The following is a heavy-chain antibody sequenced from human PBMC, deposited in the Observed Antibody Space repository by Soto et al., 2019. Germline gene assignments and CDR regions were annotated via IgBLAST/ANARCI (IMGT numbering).Heavy chain of an antibody. CDR1: GDSVSSNSSG. CDR3: AGTTSHQWYYMDG. D-gene: IGHD1-7*01. J-gene: IGHJ6*03. V-gene: IGHV6-1*01. CDR2: TYYRSRWYN. Sequence: SQTLSINCAISGDSVSSNSSGWNWFRLSPSRGLEWLARTYYRSRWYNDYAVSVRSRITVNPDTSKNQFSLQLTSVTPEDTAVYYCAGTTSHQWYYMDGWGKGNTVTVS.